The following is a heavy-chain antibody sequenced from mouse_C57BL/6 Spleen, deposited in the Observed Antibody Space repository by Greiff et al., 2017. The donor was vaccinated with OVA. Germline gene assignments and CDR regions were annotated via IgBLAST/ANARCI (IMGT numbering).Heavy chain of an antibody. V-gene: IGHV1-18*01. J-gene: IGHJ4*01. CDR2: INPNNGGT. Sequence: VQLKESGPELVKPGASVKIPCKASGYTFTDYNMDWVKQSHGKSLEWIGDINPNNGGTIYNQKFKGKATLTVDKSSSTAYMELRSLTSEDTAVYYCARLYDGYYEAMDYWGQGTSVTVSS. CDR3: ARLYDGYYEAMDY. CDR1: GYTFTDYN. D-gene: IGHD2-3*01.